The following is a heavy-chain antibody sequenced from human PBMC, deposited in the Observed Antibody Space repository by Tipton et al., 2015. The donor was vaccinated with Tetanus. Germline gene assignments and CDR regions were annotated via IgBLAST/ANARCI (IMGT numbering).Heavy chain of an antibody. CDR3: ARDRDGGWSFDY. J-gene: IGHJ4*02. Sequence: RSLRLSCVASGFTFSSYGMHWVRQAPGKGLEWVAVISYDGSNRYYADSVKGRFTISRDNSKNTLYLQMNSLRGEDMAVYYCARDRDGGWSFDYWGQGTLVTVSS. D-gene: IGHD6-19*01. CDR2: ISYDGSNR. V-gene: IGHV3-30*03. CDR1: GFTFSSYG.